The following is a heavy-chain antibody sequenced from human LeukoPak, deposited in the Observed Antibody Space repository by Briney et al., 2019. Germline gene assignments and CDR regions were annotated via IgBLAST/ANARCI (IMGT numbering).Heavy chain of an antibody. D-gene: IGHD3-10*01. Sequence: ASVKVSCKASGYTFTGYYMHWVRHAPGQGLEWMGWINPNSGDTNYGQKFRGRVTMTRDTSLSTAYMELSRLRSDDTAVYYCARGRELLWFGDGPPLYGMDVWGQGTTVTVSS. J-gene: IGHJ6*02. CDR2: INPNSGDT. CDR3: ARGRELLWFGDGPPLYGMDV. CDR1: GYTFTGYY. V-gene: IGHV1-2*02.